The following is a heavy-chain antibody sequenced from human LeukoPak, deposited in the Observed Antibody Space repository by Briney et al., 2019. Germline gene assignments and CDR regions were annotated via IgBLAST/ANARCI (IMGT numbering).Heavy chain of an antibody. Sequence: GGSLRLSCAASGFTFSSYSMTWVRQAPGKGLEWVSFISSSGSYIYYADSVKGRFTISRDNAKNSMYVQMNSLRAEDTAVYYCARGTMFPYYFDYWGQGTLVTVSS. V-gene: IGHV3-21*01. CDR1: GFTFSSYS. D-gene: IGHD3-10*02. CDR2: ISSSGSYI. J-gene: IGHJ4*02. CDR3: ARGTMFPYYFDY.